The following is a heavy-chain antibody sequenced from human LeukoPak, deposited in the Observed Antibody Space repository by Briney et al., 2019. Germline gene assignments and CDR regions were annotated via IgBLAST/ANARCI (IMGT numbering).Heavy chain of an antibody. Sequence: SVKVSCKASRGTFSSYAINWVRQAPGQGLEWMGGIIPIFGTANYAQKFQGRVTITADESTSTAYMGLSSLRSEDTAVYYCASLGGGSTVTTYLNYWGQGTLVTVSS. J-gene: IGHJ4*02. CDR1: RGTFSSYA. D-gene: IGHD4-17*01. CDR2: IIPIFGTA. V-gene: IGHV1-69*13. CDR3: ASLGGGSTVTTYLNY.